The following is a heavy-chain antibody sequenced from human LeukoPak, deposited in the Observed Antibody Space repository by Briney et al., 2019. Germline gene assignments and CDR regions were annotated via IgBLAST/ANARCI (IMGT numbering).Heavy chain of an antibody. V-gene: IGHV4-39*07. J-gene: IGHJ4*02. Sequence: SETLSLTCTVSGGSISSSSYYWGWIRQPPGKGLEWIGSIYYSGSTYYNPSLKSRVTISVDTSKNQFSLKLSSVTAADTAVYYCARAVVTFDYWGQGILVTVSS. D-gene: IGHD4-23*01. CDR1: GGSISSSSYY. CDR2: IYYSGST. CDR3: ARAVVTFDY.